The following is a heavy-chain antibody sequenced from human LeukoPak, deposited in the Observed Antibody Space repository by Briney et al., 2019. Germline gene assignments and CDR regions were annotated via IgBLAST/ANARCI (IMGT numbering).Heavy chain of an antibody. J-gene: IGHJ3*02. CDR2: VYYSGST. CDR1: GGSISSSSYY. D-gene: IGHD6-6*01. Sequence: SSETLSLTCTVSGGSISSSSYYWGWIRQPPGKGLEWIGSVYYSGSTYYNPSLKSRVTISVDTSKNQFSLKLSSVTAADTAVYYCARGQGSPLAARLNGHDAFDIWGQGTMVTVSS. CDR3: ARGQGSPLAARLNGHDAFDI. V-gene: IGHV4-39*01.